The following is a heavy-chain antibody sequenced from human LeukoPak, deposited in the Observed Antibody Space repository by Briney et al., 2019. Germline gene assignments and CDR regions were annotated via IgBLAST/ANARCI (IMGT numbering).Heavy chain of an antibody. CDR1: GFTFSTYN. J-gene: IGHJ3*02. CDR2: IKQDGSEK. CDR3: ARDHLDAFDI. Sequence: GGSLRLSCAASGFTFSTYNMNWVRQAPGKGLEWVANIKQDGSEKYYVDSVKGRFTISRDNAKNSLYLQMNSLRAEDTAVYYCARDHLDAFDIWGQGTMVTVSS. V-gene: IGHV3-7*01.